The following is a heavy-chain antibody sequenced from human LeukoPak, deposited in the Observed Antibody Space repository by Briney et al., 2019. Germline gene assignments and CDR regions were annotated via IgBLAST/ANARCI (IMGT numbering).Heavy chain of an antibody. CDR3: ARDDQDSSGYYIDY. Sequence: PSETLSLTCTVSGGSISSSSYYWGWIRQPPGKGLEWIGSIYYSGSTYYNPSLKSRVTISVDTSKNQFSLKLSSVTAADTAVYYCARDDQDSSGYYIDYWGQGTLVTVSS. CDR1: GGSISSSSYY. CDR2: IYYSGST. V-gene: IGHV4-39*07. J-gene: IGHJ4*02. D-gene: IGHD3-22*01.